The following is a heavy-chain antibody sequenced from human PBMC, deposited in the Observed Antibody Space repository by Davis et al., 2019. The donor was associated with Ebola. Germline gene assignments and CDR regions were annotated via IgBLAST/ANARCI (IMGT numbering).Heavy chain of an antibody. Sequence: GESLKISCAASGFSFNTYAMSWVRQAPGKGLEWVSGTGGIADSTYYADSVRGRFTISRDSSKNTVYLQMNSLRVEDTALYYCAAGVVVAANRMDVWGQGTTVTVS. CDR3: AAGVVVAANRMDV. CDR1: GFSFNTYA. D-gene: IGHD2-15*01. J-gene: IGHJ6*02. CDR2: TGGIADST. V-gene: IGHV3-23*01.